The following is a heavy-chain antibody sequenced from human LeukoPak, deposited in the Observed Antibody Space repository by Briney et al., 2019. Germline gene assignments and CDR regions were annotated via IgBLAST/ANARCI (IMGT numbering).Heavy chain of an antibody. J-gene: IGHJ6*03. Sequence: GGSLRLSCAASGFTFSSYSVNWVRQAPGKGLEWLSYISGSSSTIYDADSVKGRFTISRDNAKNSLYLQMNSLRAEDTAVYYCPRESLGYCSGSTCYYFYMDFWGKGTTVTVSS. V-gene: IGHV3-48*04. CDR2: ISGSSSTI. D-gene: IGHD2-15*01. CDR1: GFTFSSYS. CDR3: PRESLGYCSGSTCYYFYMDF.